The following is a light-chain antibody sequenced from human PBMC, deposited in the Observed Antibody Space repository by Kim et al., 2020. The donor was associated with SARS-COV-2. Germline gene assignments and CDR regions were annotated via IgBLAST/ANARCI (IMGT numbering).Light chain of an antibody. CDR1: SSNIGANYN. CDR2: NND. V-gene: IGLV1-40*01. Sequence: QGVTISCTGSSSNIGANYNVHWYQQFPGTPPKLLIYNNDHRPSGVPDRFSASKSGTSASLAITGLQAEDEADYYCQSYDNSLSEWVLGGGTQLTV. CDR3: QSYDNSLSEWV. J-gene: IGLJ3*02.